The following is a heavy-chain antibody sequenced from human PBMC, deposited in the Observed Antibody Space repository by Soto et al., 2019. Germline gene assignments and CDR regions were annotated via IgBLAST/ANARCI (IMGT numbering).Heavy chain of an antibody. D-gene: IGHD2-2*01. J-gene: IGHJ6*01. Sequence: GGSLRLSCAASGFIFSSSWMSWVRQAPGKGLEWVANIKQDGSQKYYVDPVKGRFTISRDNAKNSLYLQMNSLRAEDTAVYYCAKPQVDWSSTTCYSDYYYYYGMGVCAQGTTVTVSS. CDR2: IKQDGSQK. CDR3: AKPQVDWSSTTCYSDYYYYYGMGV. CDR1: GFIFSSSW. V-gene: IGHV3-7*03.